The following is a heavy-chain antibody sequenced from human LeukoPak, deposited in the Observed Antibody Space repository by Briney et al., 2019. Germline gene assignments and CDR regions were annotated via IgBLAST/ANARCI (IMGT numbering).Heavy chain of an antibody. CDR3: AVSIQAPPIPAFDY. CDR2: IDPNSGVT. CDR1: GYTFTVYS. D-gene: IGHD5-24*01. J-gene: IGHJ4*02. Sequence: VASVKVSCKASGYTFTVYSIHWMRQAPGQGLEFVGRIDPNSGVTNYAQNFQGRVTMTTDTSISTVYMDLSRLTSDDTAVYYCAVSIQAPPIPAFDYWGQGTTVTVSS. V-gene: IGHV1-2*02.